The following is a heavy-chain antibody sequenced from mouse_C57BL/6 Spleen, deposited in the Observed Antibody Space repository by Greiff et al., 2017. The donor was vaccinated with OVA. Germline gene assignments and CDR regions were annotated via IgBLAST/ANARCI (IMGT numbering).Heavy chain of an antibody. D-gene: IGHD1-1*01. CDR1: GFTFSDYY. V-gene: IGHV5-16*01. CDR2: INYDGSST. J-gene: IGHJ1*03. CDR3: ARAYGSSLYWYFDV. Sequence: EVKLMESEGGLVQPGSSMKLSCTASGFTFSDYYMAWVRQVPEKGLEWVANINYDGSSTYYLDSLKSRFIISRDNAKNILYLQMSSLKSEDTATYYCARAYGSSLYWYFDVWGTGTTVTVSS.